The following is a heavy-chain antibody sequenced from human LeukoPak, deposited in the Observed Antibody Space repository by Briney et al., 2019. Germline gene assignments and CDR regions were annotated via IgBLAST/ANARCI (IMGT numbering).Heavy chain of an antibody. D-gene: IGHD3/OR15-3a*01. CDR2: ISSSSSYI. CDR3: ARDQLGLANHDY. CDR1: GFTFSSYS. J-gene: IGHJ4*02. Sequence: GGSLRLSCAASGFTFSSYSMNWVRQAPGKGLEWVSSISSSSSYIYYADSVKGRFTISRDNAKNSLYLQMNSLRAEDTAVYYCARDQLGLANHDYWGQGTLVTVSS. V-gene: IGHV3-21*01.